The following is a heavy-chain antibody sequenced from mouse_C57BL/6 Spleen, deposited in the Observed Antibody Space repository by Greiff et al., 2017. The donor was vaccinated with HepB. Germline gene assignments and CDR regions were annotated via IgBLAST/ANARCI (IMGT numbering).Heavy chain of an antibody. CDR2: INPGSGGT. V-gene: IGHV1-54*01. J-gene: IGHJ2*01. Sequence: VQLQQSGAELVRPGTSVKVSCKASGYAFTNYLIEWVKQRPGQGLEWIGVINPGSGGTNYNEKFKGKATLTADKSSSTAYMQLSSLTSEDSAVYFCARGGNYYGYFDYWGQGTTLTVSS. CDR3: ARGGNYYGYFDY. CDR1: GYAFTNYL. D-gene: IGHD1-1*01.